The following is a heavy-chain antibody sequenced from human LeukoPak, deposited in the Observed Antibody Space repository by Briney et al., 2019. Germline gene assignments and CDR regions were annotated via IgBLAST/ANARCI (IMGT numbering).Heavy chain of an antibody. CDR3: ARDTHLYYYDSSGYKHNWFDP. V-gene: IGHV4-34*01. CDR2: INHSGST. CDR1: GGSFSGYY. Sequence: SETLSLTCAVYGGSFSGYYWSWIRQPPGKGLEWIGEINHSGSTNYNPSLKSRVTISVDTSKNQFSLKLSSVTAADTAVYYCARDTHLYYYDSSGYKHNWFDPWGQGTLATVSS. J-gene: IGHJ5*02. D-gene: IGHD3-22*01.